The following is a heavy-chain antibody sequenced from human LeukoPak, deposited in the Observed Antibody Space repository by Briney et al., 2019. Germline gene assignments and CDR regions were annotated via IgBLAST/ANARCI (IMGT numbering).Heavy chain of an antibody. V-gene: IGHV4-34*01. J-gene: IGHJ5*02. CDR3: ARGHFPLGYCSGGSCYSQLFDP. Sequence: SETLSLTCAVYGGSFSGYYWSWIRQPPGKGLEGIGEINHSGSTNINPSRKSRVTISVATSNNQFSLKLSSVTAADTAVYYCARGHFPLGYCSGGSCYSQLFDPWGQGTLVTVSS. CDR1: GGSFSGYY. CDR2: INHSGST. D-gene: IGHD2-15*01.